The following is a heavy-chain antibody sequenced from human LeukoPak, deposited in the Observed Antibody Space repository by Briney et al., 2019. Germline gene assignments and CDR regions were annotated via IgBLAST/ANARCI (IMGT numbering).Heavy chain of an antibody. J-gene: IGHJ3*02. D-gene: IGHD6-13*01. CDR3: ASGASRWSLDVFDI. CDR1: GFTFSSYS. CDR2: INNSSNYI. V-gene: IGHV3-21*01. Sequence: GGSLRLSCAASGFTFSSYSMNWVRQAPGKGLEWVSSINNSSNYIYYADSVKGRFTISRDNAKNSLYLQMNSLRAEDTAVYYCASGASRWSLDVFDIWGQGTMVTVSS.